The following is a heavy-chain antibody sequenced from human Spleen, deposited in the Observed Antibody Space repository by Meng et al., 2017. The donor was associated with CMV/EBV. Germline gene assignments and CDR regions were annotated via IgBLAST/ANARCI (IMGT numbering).Heavy chain of an antibody. V-gene: IGHV3-30*04. Sequence: GESLKISCAASGFTFSSYAMHWVRQAPDKGLEWVAVMSYDGSNKYYADSVKGRFTISRDNSKNTLHLQMSSLSAEDTGVYHCARSDGYYYYGMDVWGQGTTVTVSS. CDR3: ARSDGYYYYGMDV. CDR1: GFTFSSYA. D-gene: IGHD5-24*01. J-gene: IGHJ6*02. CDR2: MSYDGSNK.